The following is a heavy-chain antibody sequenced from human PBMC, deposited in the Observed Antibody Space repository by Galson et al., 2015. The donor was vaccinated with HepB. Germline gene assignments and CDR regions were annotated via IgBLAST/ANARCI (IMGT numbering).Heavy chain of an antibody. CDR1: GFTFTSSA. J-gene: IGHJ3*02. V-gene: IGHV1-58*02. CDR3: AAASITIVGVVIHAFEI. Sequence: SVKVSCKASGFTFTSSAMQWVRQARGQRLEWIGWIVVGSGNTNYAQKFQERVTITRDMSTSTAYMELSSLRSEDTAVYYCAAASITIVGVVIHAFEIWGQGTMVTVSS. CDR2: IVVGSGNT. D-gene: IGHD3-3*01.